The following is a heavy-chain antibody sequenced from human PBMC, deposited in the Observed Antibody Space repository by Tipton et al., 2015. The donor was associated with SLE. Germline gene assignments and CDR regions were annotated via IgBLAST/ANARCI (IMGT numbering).Heavy chain of an antibody. V-gene: IGHV3-23*01. D-gene: IGHD3-10*01. CDR3: ARRNSESGAFDM. Sequence: SLRLSCVASAFTFSDYYMDWVRQAPGKGLEWVAVISGSGDTTNFADSVKGRFTISRDNSKNTVYLQMNSLRAEDTAVYYCARRNSESGAFDMWGQGTLVTVSS. J-gene: IGHJ3*02. CDR1: AFTFSDYY. CDR2: ISGSGDTT.